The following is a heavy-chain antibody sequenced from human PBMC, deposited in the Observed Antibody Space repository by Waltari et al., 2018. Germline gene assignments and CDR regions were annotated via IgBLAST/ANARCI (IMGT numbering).Heavy chain of an antibody. J-gene: IGHJ4*02. V-gene: IGHV3-7*01. CDR3: ARGTRGSPGYGY. D-gene: IGHD2-15*01. Sequence: EVQLVESGGDLVQPGGSLRLSCAASGFSFSNSWMSWVSQAPGKGLEWVANINEDGSAKYYVDSVKGRFTISRDNVENSLYLQMDSLRVEDTAVYYCARGTRGSPGYGYWGQGTLLTVSS. CDR1: GFSFSNSW. CDR2: INEDGSAK.